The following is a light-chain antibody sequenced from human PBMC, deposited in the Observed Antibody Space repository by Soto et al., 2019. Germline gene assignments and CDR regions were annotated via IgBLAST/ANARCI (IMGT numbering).Light chain of an antibody. CDR2: EGS. J-gene: IGLJ2*01. CDR1: SSDVGSYNL. V-gene: IGLV2-23*01. CDR3: CSYAGSSTVV. Sequence: QSALTQPASVSGSPGQSITISSTGTSSDVGSYNLVSRYQQHPGKAPKLMIYEGSKWPSGVSNRFSGSKSGNTASLTISGLQAEDEADYYCCSYAGSSTVVFGGGTKVTVL.